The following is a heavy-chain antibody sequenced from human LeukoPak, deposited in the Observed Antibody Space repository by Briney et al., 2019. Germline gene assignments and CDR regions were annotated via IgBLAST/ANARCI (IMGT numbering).Heavy chain of an antibody. CDR1: GLTFSNYA. CDR3: TKEHDYSNLAEDY. CDR2: ILASGSST. V-gene: IGHV3-23*01. J-gene: IGHJ4*02. Sequence: GGSLRLSCAASGLTFSNYAMTWVRQAPGKGLEWVSSILASGSSTYYADSVKGRFTISRDNSYNTLYLQMSSLGAEDTAVYYCTKEHDYSNLAEDYWGLGTLVTVSS. D-gene: IGHD4-11*01.